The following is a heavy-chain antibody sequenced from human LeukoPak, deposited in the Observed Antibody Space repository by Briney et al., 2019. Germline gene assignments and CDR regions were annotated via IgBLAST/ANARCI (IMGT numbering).Heavy chain of an antibody. V-gene: IGHV3-74*01. CDR2: ISSDGSST. D-gene: IGHD6-6*01. Sequence: QPGGPLRLSCAASGFTFSSYWMHWVRQAPGKGLVWVSRISSDGSSTSYADSVKGRFTISRDNAKNTLYLQMNSLRAEDTAVYYCAREGHSSSSIGGFDYWGQGTLVTVSS. CDR1: GFTFSSYW. J-gene: IGHJ4*02. CDR3: AREGHSSSSIGGFDY.